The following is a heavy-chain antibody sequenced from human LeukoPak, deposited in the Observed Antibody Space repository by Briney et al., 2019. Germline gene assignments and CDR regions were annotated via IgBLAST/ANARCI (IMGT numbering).Heavy chain of an antibody. CDR3: AKGTIVVVVAAFDY. CDR2: ISGSGGST. CDR1: GFTFSSFA. J-gene: IGHJ4*02. V-gene: IGHV3-23*01. D-gene: IGHD2-15*01. Sequence: PGGSLRLSCAASGFTFSSFAMSWVRQAPGKGLEWVSAISGSGGSTYYADSVKGRFTISRDNSKNTLYLQMNSLRAEDTAVYYCAKGTIVVVVAAFDYWGQGTLVTVSS.